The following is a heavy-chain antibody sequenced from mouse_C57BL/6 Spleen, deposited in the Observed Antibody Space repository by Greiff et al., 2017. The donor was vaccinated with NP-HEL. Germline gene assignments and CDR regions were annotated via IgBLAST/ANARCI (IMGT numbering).Heavy chain of an antibody. D-gene: IGHD1-1*01. V-gene: IGHV14-2*01. CDR3: ASHYYYGSSPEGYAMDY. Sequence: EVQVVESGAELVKPGASVKLSCTASGFNIKDYYMHWVKQRTEQGLEWIGRIDPEDGETKYAPKFQGKATITADTSSNTAYLQLSSLTSEDTAVYYCASHYYYGSSPEGYAMDYWGQGTSVTVSS. CDR1: GFNIKDYY. J-gene: IGHJ4*01. CDR2: IDPEDGET.